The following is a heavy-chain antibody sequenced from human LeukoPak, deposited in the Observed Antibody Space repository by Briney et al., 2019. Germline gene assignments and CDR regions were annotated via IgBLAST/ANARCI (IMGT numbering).Heavy chain of an antibody. CDR1: GFTFSSYG. D-gene: IGHD3-10*01. Sequence: GGSLRLSCAASGFTFSSYGMSWVRQAPGKGLEWVSAISGSGDRTFYADSVKGRLTISRDNSKNTLYLQLNTVRAEDTALYYCARGGTNYYYMDVWGNGTTVTVSS. CDR3: ARGGTNYYYMDV. V-gene: IGHV3-23*01. J-gene: IGHJ6*03. CDR2: ISGSGDRT.